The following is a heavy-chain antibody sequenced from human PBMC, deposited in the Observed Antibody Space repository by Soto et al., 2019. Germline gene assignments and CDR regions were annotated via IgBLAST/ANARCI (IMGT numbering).Heavy chain of an antibody. Sequence: QVQLQESGPGLVKPSQTLSLTCTVSGDSISSSDYYWNWRRQSPGKGLEWIASIDYSGSTYYNPARKSPVIISADTSKNLFSLKWSYVTDADTALDFCARHEPYKYGMDVWGKGTTVTVSS. J-gene: IGHJ6*04. V-gene: IGHV4-30-4*01. CDR3: ARHEPYKYGMDV. CDR2: IDYSGST. CDR1: GDSISSSDYY.